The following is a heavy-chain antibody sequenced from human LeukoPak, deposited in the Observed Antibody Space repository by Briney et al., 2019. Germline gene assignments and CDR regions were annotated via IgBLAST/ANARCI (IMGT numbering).Heavy chain of an antibody. D-gene: IGHD4-17*01. Sequence: PGRSLRLSCATSGFTFSSYGMHWVRQAPGKGLEWVSAISGSGGGTYYADSVKGRFTISRDNSKNTLYLQMNSLRAEDTAIYYCAKDDYGDFRPNWFDPWGQGTLVTVSS. CDR3: AKDDYGDFRPNWFDP. CDR2: ISGSGGGT. J-gene: IGHJ5*02. V-gene: IGHV3-23*01. CDR1: GFTFSSYG.